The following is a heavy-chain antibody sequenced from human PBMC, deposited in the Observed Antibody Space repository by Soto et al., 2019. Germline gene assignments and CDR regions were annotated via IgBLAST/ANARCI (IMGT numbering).Heavy chain of an antibody. CDR2: IYYSENT. J-gene: IGHJ4*02. D-gene: IGHD4-17*01. V-gene: IGHV4-39*01. Sequence: SETLSLTCTVSGGSLSSSSNHWGWIRQPPGKGLEWIGNIYYSENTYYNPSLKSRVTISVDTSKNQFSLRLTSVTAADTAVYYCATHPPYGPLDHWGQGTLDTVSS. CDR3: ATHPPYGPLDH. CDR1: GGSLSSSSNH.